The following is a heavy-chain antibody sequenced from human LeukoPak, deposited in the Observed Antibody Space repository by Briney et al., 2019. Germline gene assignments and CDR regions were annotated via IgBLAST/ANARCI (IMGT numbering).Heavy chain of an antibody. D-gene: IGHD3-3*02. V-gene: IGHV3-64*01. Sequence: QPGGSLRLSCAASGFTFTNHAMQWVRQAPGKGLEYVSAISGNGGSTYYANSVKGRFTISRDNSKNTVYLQMDSLRAEDMAVYYCAREAHFWSGYPYYYYYYMDVWGKGTTVTVSS. J-gene: IGHJ6*03. CDR3: AREAHFWSGYPYYYYYYMDV. CDR2: ISGNGGST. CDR1: GFTFTNHA.